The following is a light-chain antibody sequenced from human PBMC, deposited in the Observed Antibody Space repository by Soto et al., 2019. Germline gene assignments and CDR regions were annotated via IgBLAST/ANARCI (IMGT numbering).Light chain of an antibody. J-gene: IGLJ1*01. V-gene: IGLV2-14*01. CDR3: SSFTSRFTFV. Sequence: QSALTQPASVSGSPGQSIPISCTGTRSDVGAYNYVPWYQQHPGKAPKPMISEVTNRPSGVSDRFSGSKSGNTASLTISGLQAEDEADYYCSSFTSRFTFVFGTGTKVTV. CDR1: RSDVGAYNY. CDR2: EVT.